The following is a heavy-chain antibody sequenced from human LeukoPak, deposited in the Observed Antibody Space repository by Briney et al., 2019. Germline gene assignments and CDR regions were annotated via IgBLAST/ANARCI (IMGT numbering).Heavy chain of an antibody. CDR3: ARNNGMDV. J-gene: IGHJ6*02. V-gene: IGHV3-7*03. CDR1: GFALSSHW. Sequence: GGALRLSCAASGFALSSHWMTWGRQVPGRGPEWVANVNRDGSETYYLDSVKGRFTGSKDKAKNSLSLQMNRLRAEDTALYHCARNNGMDVWGQGTTVIVSS. CDR2: VNRDGSET.